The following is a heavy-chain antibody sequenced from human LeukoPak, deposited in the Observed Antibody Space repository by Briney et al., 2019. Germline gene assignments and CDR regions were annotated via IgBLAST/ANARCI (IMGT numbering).Heavy chain of an antibody. CDR1: GYSLTSYW. V-gene: IGHV5-51*01. Sequence: GESLKISCKGSGYSLTSYWIGWVRQMPGKGLEWMGIIYPGDSDTRYSPSFQGQVTISADKSISTAYLPWSSLKASDTAMYYCARGHYYYDSSGYYYHNAFDIWGQGTMVTVSS. CDR3: ARGHYYYDSSGYYYHNAFDI. CDR2: IYPGDSDT. J-gene: IGHJ3*02. D-gene: IGHD3-22*01.